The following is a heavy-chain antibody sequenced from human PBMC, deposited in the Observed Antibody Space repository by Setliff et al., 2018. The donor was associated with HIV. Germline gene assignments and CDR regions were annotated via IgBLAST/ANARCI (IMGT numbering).Heavy chain of an antibody. CDR3: AKDLSPNWGPGEFDH. V-gene: IGHV3-9*01. Sequence: PGGSLRLSCAASGFRFQDYAMHWVRQAPGKGLEWVSGISWNRGTIGYADSVKGRFTISRDNAKNFLYLRMNNLRVEDTALYYCAKDLSPNWGPGEFDHWGQGTLVTVSS. CDR2: ISWNRGTI. CDR1: GFRFQDYA. J-gene: IGHJ4*02. D-gene: IGHD7-27*01.